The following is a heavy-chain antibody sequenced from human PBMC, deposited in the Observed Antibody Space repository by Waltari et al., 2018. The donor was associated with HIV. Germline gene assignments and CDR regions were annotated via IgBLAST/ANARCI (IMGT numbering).Heavy chain of an antibody. D-gene: IGHD2-15*01. Sequence: EVQVVESGGGLVQPGGSLRLSCAASGFTFSKYAMSRVRQAPGKGLEWVAAISGSGGSTHYADSVKGRFTISRDSSKNTLDLQMNSLRAEDTAVYFCAKDLYCSGGNCYSRVLDSWGQGTLVTVSS. CDR1: GFTFSKYA. J-gene: IGHJ4*02. V-gene: IGHV3-23*04. CDR2: ISGSGGST. CDR3: AKDLYCSGGNCYSRVLDS.